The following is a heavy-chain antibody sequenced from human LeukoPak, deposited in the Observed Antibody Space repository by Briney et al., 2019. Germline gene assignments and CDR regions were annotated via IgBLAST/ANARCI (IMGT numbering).Heavy chain of an antibody. D-gene: IGHD1-26*01. Sequence: PSETLSLTCTVSGGSISSSSYYWGWIRQPPGKGLEWIGSIYYSGSTYYNPSLKSRVTISVDTSKNRFSLKLSSVTAADTAVYYCARTTIVGATGWFDPWGQGTLVTVSS. V-gene: IGHV4-39*07. CDR2: IYYSGST. CDR1: GGSISSSSYY. CDR3: ARTTIVGATGWFDP. J-gene: IGHJ5*02.